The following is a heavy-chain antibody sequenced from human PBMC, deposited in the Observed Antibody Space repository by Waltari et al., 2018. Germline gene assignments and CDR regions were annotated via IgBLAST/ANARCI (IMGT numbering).Heavy chain of an antibody. CDR3: ARDRYSYDSSAYYFFDS. V-gene: IGHV4-31*03. D-gene: IGHD3-22*01. CDR2: FYYSGNT. J-gene: IGHJ4*02. CDR1: GGAISRGNFY. Sequence: QVQLQESGPGLVEPSQTLSLTCTVSGGAISRGNFYWSWIRQHPGKGLEWIGYFYYSGNTFNNPSLKSRVTISIDTSKNQFSLKLSSVTAADTAVYYCARDRYSYDSSAYYFFDSWGQGTLVTVSS.